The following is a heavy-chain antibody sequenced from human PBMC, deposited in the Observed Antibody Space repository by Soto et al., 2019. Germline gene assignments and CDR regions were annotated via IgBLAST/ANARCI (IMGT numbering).Heavy chain of an antibody. CDR2: ISGDGDTT. D-gene: IGHD3-9*01. CDR3: AREYYGLLTGYYTDY. Sequence: EVQLVESGGDLVQRGGSLRLSCAASGFPFSSYWMHWVRHTPGKGLDWVARISGDGDTTYYADSVTGRFTVSRDNAKNTLSLQISGLRAEDTAVYYCAREYYGLLTGYYTDYWGQGTLVSVSS. CDR1: GFPFSSYW. J-gene: IGHJ4*02. V-gene: IGHV3-74*01.